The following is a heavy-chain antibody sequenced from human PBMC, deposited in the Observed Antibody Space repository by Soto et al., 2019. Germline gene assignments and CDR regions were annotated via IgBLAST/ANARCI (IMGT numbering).Heavy chain of an antibody. Sequence: QVQLVQSWAEVKKPGSSVKVSCKASGGTFTTYPINWVRQAPGQGLEWMGGIIPMFGTTNYAQKFQGRVTITADESTSTAYMELSSLRSEDTAMYYCARQFTDGDYQYWGQGTLVTVSS. V-gene: IGHV1-69*01. J-gene: IGHJ4*02. D-gene: IGHD4-17*01. CDR2: IIPMFGTT. CDR1: GGTFTTYP. CDR3: ARQFTDGDYQY.